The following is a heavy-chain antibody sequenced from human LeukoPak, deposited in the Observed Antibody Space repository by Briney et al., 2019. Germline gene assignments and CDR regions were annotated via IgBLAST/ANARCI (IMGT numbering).Heavy chain of an antibody. D-gene: IGHD3-10*01. CDR2: ISYDGSNK. CDR3: ARAPYYGSGSYYNPPVDY. V-gene: IGHV3-30*04. CDR1: GFTFSSYA. Sequence: PGGSLRLSCAASGFTFSSYAMHWVRQAPGKGLEWVAIISYDGSNKYYADSVKGRFTISRDNSKNTLYLQMNSLRAEDTAVYYCARAPYYGSGSYYNPPVDYWGQGTLVTVSS. J-gene: IGHJ4*02.